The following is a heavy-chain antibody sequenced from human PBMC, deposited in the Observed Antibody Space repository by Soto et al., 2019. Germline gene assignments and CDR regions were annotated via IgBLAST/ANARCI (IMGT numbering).Heavy chain of an antibody. CDR1: GFTFSSYA. CDR2: ISYDGSNK. CDR3: ARDRDIVVVTAILDY. D-gene: IGHD2-21*02. Sequence: QVQLVESGGGVVQPGRSLRLSCAASGFTFSSYAMHWVRQAPGKGLEWVAVISYDGSNKYYADSVKGRFTISRDNSKNTLYLQMNSLRADDTAVYYCARDRDIVVVTAILDYWGQGTLVTVSS. J-gene: IGHJ4*02. V-gene: IGHV3-30-3*01.